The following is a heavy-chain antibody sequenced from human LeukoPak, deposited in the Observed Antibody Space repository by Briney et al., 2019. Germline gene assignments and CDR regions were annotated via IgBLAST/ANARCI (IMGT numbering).Heavy chain of an antibody. CDR3: ARASYSPIQLWPGDFDY. CDR2: IIPIFGTA. D-gene: IGHD5-18*01. Sequence: GASVKVSCKASGGTFSSYAISWVRQAPGQGLEWMGGIIPIFGTANYAQKFQGRVTITADKSTSTAYMELSSLRSEDTAVYYCARASYSPIQLWPGDFDYWGQGTLVTVSS. J-gene: IGHJ4*02. CDR1: GGTFSSYA. V-gene: IGHV1-69*06.